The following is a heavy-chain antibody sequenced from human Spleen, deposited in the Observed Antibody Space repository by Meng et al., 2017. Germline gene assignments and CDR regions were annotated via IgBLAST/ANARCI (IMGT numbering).Heavy chain of an antibody. J-gene: IGHJ5*02. CDR2: IGTKPKSYAA. CDR1: GFTFSNAW. V-gene: IGHV3-73*01. CDR3: GLGGGWTPRFDP. Sequence: GGSLRLSCAASGFTFSNAWMTWVRQASGKGLEWVGRIGTKPKSYAAAYAASVRDRFTISRDDSKNTAYLQMNSLRAEDTAVYFCGLGGGWTPRFDPWGQGTLVTVSS. D-gene: IGHD3-16*01.